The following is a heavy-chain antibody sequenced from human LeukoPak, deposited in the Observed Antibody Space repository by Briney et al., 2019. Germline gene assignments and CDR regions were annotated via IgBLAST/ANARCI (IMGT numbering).Heavy chain of an antibody. J-gene: IGHJ4*02. V-gene: IGHV3-33*01. Sequence: GGSLRLSCAASGFIFSTYGMHWVRQAPGRGLEWVAVIWYDGSVKYYAESVKGRFTISRDNSKNTLYLQMDSLRAEDTAVYSCARASGPFDYWGQGTLVTVSS. CDR3: ARASGPFDY. CDR1: GFIFSTYG. D-gene: IGHD1-1*01. CDR2: IWYDGSVK.